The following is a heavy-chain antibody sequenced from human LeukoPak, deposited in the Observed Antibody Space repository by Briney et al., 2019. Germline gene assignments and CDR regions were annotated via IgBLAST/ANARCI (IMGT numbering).Heavy chain of an antibody. CDR2: ISGGGGSA. CDR1: GIRFSSYA. CDR3: AKGMSGSAPYNWFDP. J-gene: IGHJ5*02. D-gene: IGHD2-15*01. Sequence: PGGSLRLSCAASGIRFSSYAMSWVRQAPGKGLEWVSAISGGGGSAFYADFVKGRFTISRDNSKNTLYLQMNSLRVEDTAVFYCAKGMSGSAPYNWFDPWGQGTLVTVSS. V-gene: IGHV3-23*01.